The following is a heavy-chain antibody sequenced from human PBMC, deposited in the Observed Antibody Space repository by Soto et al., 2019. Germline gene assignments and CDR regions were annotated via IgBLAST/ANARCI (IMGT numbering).Heavy chain of an antibody. D-gene: IGHD2-2*01. V-gene: IGHV3-23*01. J-gene: IGHJ6*02. CDR2: ISGSGGST. CDR1: GFTFSSYA. CDR3: AKDKGYCSSTSCLYYYYYGMDV. Sequence: EVQLLESVGGLVQPGGSLRLSCAASGFTFSSYAMSWVRQAPGKGLEWVSAISGSGGSTYYADSVKGRFTISRDNSKNTLYLQMNSLRAEDTAVYYCAKDKGYCSSTSCLYYYYYGMDVWGQGTTVTVS.